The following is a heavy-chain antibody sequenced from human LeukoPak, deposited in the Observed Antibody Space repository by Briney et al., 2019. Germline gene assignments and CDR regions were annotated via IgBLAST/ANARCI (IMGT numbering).Heavy chain of an antibody. Sequence: GGSLRLSCAASGFTFSSYAMSWVRQAPGKGLEWVSAISGSGGSTYYADSVKGRFTISRDNSKNTLYLQMNSLRAEGTAVYYCARVYYDFWSGYHWGQGTLVTVSS. CDR3: ARVYYDFWSGYH. V-gene: IGHV3-23*01. D-gene: IGHD3-3*01. CDR1: GFTFSSYA. J-gene: IGHJ5*02. CDR2: ISGSGGST.